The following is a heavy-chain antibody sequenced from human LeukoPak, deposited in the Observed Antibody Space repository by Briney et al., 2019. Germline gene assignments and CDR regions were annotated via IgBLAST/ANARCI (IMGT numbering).Heavy chain of an antibody. CDR1: GFIFSGYS. J-gene: IGHJ4*02. Sequence: GRSLRLSCAAAGFIFSGYSMHWVRQAPGKGLGWVAVISDNGHKDYYADAVKGRFTISRDNSKNTLYLQINSLRPEDTAVYYCARDPPSGPLRFPGPLDHWGQGTLVTVSS. D-gene: IGHD3-3*01. V-gene: IGHV3-30-3*01. CDR3: ARDPPSGPLRFPGPLDH. CDR2: ISDNGHKD.